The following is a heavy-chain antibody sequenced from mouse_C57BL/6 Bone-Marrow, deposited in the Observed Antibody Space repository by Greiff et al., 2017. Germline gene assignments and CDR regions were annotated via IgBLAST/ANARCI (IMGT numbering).Heavy chain of an antibody. CDR3: ARGDLGGYYPYAMDD. D-gene: IGHD2-3*01. CDR2: IYPRDGST. CDR1: GYTFTSYD. J-gene: IGHJ4*01. V-gene: IGHV1-85*01. Sequence: QVQLKQSGPELVKPGASVKLSCKASGYTFTSYDINWVKQRPGQGLEWIGWIYPRDGSTKYNEKFKGKATLTVDTSSSTAYMELHSLTSEDSAVYFCARGDLGGYYPYAMDDWGKGTSVTVSS.